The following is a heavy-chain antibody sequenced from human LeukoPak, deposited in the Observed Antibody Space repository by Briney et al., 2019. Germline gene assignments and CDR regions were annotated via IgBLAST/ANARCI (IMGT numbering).Heavy chain of an antibody. CDR2: LSANGGTT. CDR3: VKDLYKGDSASWYFLHY. CDR1: GFIISDYA. D-gene: IGHD6-13*01. J-gene: IGHJ4*02. Sequence: GGSLRLSCSASGFIISDYAMHWVRQAPGKGLEYVPALSANGGTTYYADSVKGRFTISRDTSKNTLYLQMSSLRAEDTAMYHCVKDLYKGDSASWYFLHYWGQGTLVTVSS. V-gene: IGHV3-64D*06.